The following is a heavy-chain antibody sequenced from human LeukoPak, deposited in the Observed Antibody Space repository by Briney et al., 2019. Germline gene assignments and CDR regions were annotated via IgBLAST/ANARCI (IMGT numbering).Heavy chain of an antibody. D-gene: IGHD4-17*01. V-gene: IGHV1-2*02. CDR1: GYTFTGYY. CDR3: ARDLGYGDYPHDY. Sequence: ASVEVSCKASGYTFTGYYMHWVRQAPGQGLEWMGWINPNSGGTNYAQKSQGRVTMTRDTSISTAYMELSRLRSDDTAVYYCARDLGYGDYPHDYWGQGTLVTVSS. J-gene: IGHJ4*02. CDR2: INPNSGGT.